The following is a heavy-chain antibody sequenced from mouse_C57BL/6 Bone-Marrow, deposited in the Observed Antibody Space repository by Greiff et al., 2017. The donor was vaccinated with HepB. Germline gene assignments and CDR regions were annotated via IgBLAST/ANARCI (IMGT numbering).Heavy chain of an antibody. CDR3: ASDYGSSSYYFDY. J-gene: IGHJ2*01. V-gene: IGHV1-82*01. Sequence: QVQLKESGPELVKPGASVKISCKASGYAFSSSWMNWVKQRPGKGLEWIGRIYPGDGDTNYNGKFKGKATLTADKSSSTAYMQLSSLTSEDSAVYFCASDYGSSSYYFDYWGQGTTLTVSS. CDR2: IYPGDGDT. CDR1: GYAFSSSW. D-gene: IGHD1-1*01.